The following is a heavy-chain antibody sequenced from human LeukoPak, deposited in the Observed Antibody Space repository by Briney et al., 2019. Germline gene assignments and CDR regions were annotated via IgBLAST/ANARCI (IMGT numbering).Heavy chain of an antibody. CDR2: ISYDGSNK. Sequence: GRSLRLSCAASGFTFSSYAMHWVRQAPGKGLEWVAVISYDGSNKYYADSVKGRFTISRDNSKNTLYLQMNSLRAEDTAVYYCARDRGFVGCSEYYYYGMDVWGQGTTVTVSS. CDR1: GFTFSSYA. CDR3: ARDRGFVGCSEYYYYGMDV. J-gene: IGHJ6*02. V-gene: IGHV3-30-3*01. D-gene: IGHD3-10*01.